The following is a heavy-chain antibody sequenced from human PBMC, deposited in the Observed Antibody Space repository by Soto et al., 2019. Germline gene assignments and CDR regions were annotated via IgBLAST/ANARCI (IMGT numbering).Heavy chain of an antibody. CDR3: ARDGPKRYSSGWYYYYYMDV. V-gene: IGHV3-48*01. J-gene: IGHJ6*03. CDR2: ISSSSSTI. D-gene: IGHD6-19*01. CDR1: GFTFSSYS. Sequence: EVQLVESGGGLVQPGGSLRLSCAASGFTFSSYSMNWVRQAPGKGLEWVSYISSSSSTIYYADSVKGQFTISRDNAKNSLYLQMNSLRAEDTAVYYCARDGPKRYSSGWYYYYYMDVWGKGTTVTVSS.